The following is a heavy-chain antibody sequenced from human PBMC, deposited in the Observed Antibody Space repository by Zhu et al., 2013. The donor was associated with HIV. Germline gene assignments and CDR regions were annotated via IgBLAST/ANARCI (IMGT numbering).Heavy chain of an antibody. D-gene: IGHD2-8*01. CDR2: IYYNGDT. CDR1: GDSISSRSYY. V-gene: IGHV4-39*07. J-gene: IGHJ4*02. CDR3: SRTLNGLFYVDS. Sequence: QVQLQESGPGRVKPSETLSLTCAVSGDSISSRSYYWGWIRQPPGKGLEWIGNIYYNGDTSYSASLKSRVTISLDTSRSQLSLSLRSVTAADTAVYYCSRTLNGLFYVDSWGQGTLVAVSS.